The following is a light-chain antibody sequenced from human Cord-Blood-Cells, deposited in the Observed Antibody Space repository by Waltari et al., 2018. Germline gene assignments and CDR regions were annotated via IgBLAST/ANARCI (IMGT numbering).Light chain of an antibody. Sequence: EIVLTQAPGTLSLAHGERATLSCRASQSVSSSYLAWYQQKPGQAPRLLIYGASSRATGIPDRFSGSGSGTDFTLTISRLEPEDCAVYYCQQYGSSPPWTFGQGTKVEIK. V-gene: IGKV3-20*01. CDR3: QQYGSSPPWT. CDR2: GAS. J-gene: IGKJ1*01. CDR1: QSVSSSY.